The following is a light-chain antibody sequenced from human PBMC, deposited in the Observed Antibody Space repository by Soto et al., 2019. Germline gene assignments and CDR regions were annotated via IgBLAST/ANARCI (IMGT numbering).Light chain of an antibody. CDR3: QQYNTYAFT. J-gene: IGKJ3*01. CDR1: QSVNSW. V-gene: IGKV1-5*03. CDR2: KAS. Sequence: DILMTQSPSTLSASVGDTVIITCRASQSVNSWLAWYQQKPGKAPKLLIQKASSLESGVPSRFSGSGSGTEFTLTISSLQPDDFATYYCQQYNTYAFTFGPGTKVDIK.